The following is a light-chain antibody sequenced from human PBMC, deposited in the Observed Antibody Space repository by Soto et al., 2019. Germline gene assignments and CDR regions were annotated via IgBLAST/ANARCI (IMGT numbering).Light chain of an antibody. CDR3: QQYNNWIRGIT. Sequence: EVVMTQSPATLSVSPGERVTLSCRASQSVSSDLAWYQQKPGQAPRLLMYGASTRATGIPARFSGSGSGTEFTLTISSLQSEDFALYYCQQYNNWIRGITFGQGTRLRL. J-gene: IGKJ5*01. CDR2: GAS. CDR1: QSVSSD. V-gene: IGKV3-15*01.